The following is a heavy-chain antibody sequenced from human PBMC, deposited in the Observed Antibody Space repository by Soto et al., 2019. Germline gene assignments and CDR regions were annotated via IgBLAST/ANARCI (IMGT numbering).Heavy chain of an antibody. Sequence: VQLLESGGGLVQPGGSLRLSCAASGFTFRNYAMTWARQAPGKGLEWVSSLLRSGSSAYYADSVRGRFTISSDTSANSLYLQMDNLRAEDTAIYYVAKDAISGDGIWLMDSWGQGTVVTVSS. CDR3: AKDAISGDGIWLMDS. J-gene: IGHJ5*02. CDR1: GFTFRNYA. D-gene: IGHD4-17*01. CDR2: LLRSGSSA. V-gene: IGHV3-23*01.